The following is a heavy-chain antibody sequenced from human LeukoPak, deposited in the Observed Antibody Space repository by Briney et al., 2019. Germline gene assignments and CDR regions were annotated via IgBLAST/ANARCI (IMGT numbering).Heavy chain of an antibody. Sequence: ASVKVPCKASGYTFTSYGISWVRQAPGQGLEWMGWISAYNGNTNYAQKLQGRVTMTTDTSTSTAYMELRSLRSDDTAVYYCARVPILIFSGWYGFDYWGQGTLVTVSS. J-gene: IGHJ4*02. CDR3: ARVPILIFSGWYGFDY. CDR2: ISAYNGNT. D-gene: IGHD6-19*01. CDR1: GYTFTSYG. V-gene: IGHV1-18*01.